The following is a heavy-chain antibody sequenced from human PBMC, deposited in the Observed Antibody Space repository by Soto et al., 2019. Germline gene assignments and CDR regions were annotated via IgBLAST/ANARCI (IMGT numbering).Heavy chain of an antibody. CDR1: GGSFSGYY. Sequence: QVQLQQWGAGLLKPSETLSLTCAVYGGSFSGYYWSWIRQPPGKGLEWIGEINHSGSTNYNPSLKSRVTISVDTSKNQCSVKLSSVTAADTAVYYCARVVSVKYRQNWFDPWGQGTLVTVSS. CDR3: ARVVSVKYRQNWFDP. V-gene: IGHV4-34*01. D-gene: IGHD6-6*01. J-gene: IGHJ5*02. CDR2: INHSGST.